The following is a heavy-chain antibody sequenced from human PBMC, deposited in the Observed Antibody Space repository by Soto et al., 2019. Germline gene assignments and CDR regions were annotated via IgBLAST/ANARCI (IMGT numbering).Heavy chain of an antibody. CDR2: IKPAGGTT. V-gene: IGHV1-46*01. CDR1: GYSFTSTY. J-gene: IGHJ4*02. Sequence: QVQLVQSGAEVKKTGASVRIVCRASGYSFTSTYGHWVRQAPGQGPEWMGIIKPAGGTTYYAPKCQGSITITSDAATATFVMNLNDLTSEDTAVDFCGGKGVPFSENWGQGTMLTVSS. CDR3: GGKGVPFSEN.